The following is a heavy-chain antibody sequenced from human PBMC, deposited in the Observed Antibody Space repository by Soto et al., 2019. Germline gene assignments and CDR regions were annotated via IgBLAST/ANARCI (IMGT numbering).Heavy chain of an antibody. Sequence: QVQLRQSGPGLVRPSETLSLTCTVSGGSITGYYWSWIRQPPGKGLEWIGYIYDSGTTTYNAALKSRVTISADASKDHLTLNLGSVTAADPAGYYCGRRMYGEEVYFFDFWGQG. CDR1: GGSITGYY. CDR2: IYDSGTT. V-gene: IGHV4-59*08. CDR3: GRRMYGEEVYFFDF. D-gene: IGHD4-17*01. J-gene: IGHJ4*02.